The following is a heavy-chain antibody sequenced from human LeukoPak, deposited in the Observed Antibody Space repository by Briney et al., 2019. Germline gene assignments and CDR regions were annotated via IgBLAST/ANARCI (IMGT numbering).Heavy chain of an antibody. J-gene: IGHJ4*02. V-gene: IGHV3-66*01. CDR3: AREVGSWYYFDY. D-gene: IGHD6-13*01. CDR2: IYSGGST. Sequence: GGSLRLSCAASGFTFSSYWMSWVRQAPGKGLEWVSVIYSGGSTYYADSVKGRFTISRDNSKNTLYLQMNSLRAEDTAVYYCAREVGSWYYFDYWGQGTLVTVSS. CDR1: GFTFSSYW.